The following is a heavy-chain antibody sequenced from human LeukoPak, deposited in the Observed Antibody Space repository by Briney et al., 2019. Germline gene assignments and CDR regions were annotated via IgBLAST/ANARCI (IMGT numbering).Heavy chain of an antibody. D-gene: IGHD3-22*01. V-gene: IGHV3-23*01. CDR1: GFTFSNYA. Sequence: GGSLRLSCAASGFTFSNYAMTWVRQAPGKGLEWVSAISASGGSTYYADSVKGRFTISRDNSKNTLYLQMNSLRAEDTAVYYCAKPLHYYYDSSGYYPDAFDIWGQGTMVTVSS. CDR2: ISASGGST. J-gene: IGHJ3*02. CDR3: AKPLHYYYDSSGYYPDAFDI.